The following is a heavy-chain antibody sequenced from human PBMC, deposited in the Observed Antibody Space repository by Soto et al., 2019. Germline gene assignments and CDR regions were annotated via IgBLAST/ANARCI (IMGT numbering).Heavy chain of an antibody. Sequence: ASVKVSCKASGGTFSSYAISWVRQAPGQGLEWMGGIIPIFGTANYEQKFQGRVTTTEDESTSTADKELNSLRSEDTAVYYCARGNHYDTSGYYYYFYYMDDWGKGTTVTGSS. J-gene: IGHJ6*03. CDR1: GGTFSSYA. CDR3: ARGNHYDTSGYYYYFYYMDD. CDR2: IIPIFGTA. D-gene: IGHD3-22*01. V-gene: IGHV1-69*13.